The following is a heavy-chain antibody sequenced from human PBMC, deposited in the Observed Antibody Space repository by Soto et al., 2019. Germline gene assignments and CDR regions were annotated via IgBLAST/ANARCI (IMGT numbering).Heavy chain of an antibody. V-gene: IGHV1-18*01. D-gene: IGHD6-13*01. CDR3: AREGYTENYHAS. Sequence: GASVKVSCKXSGHTYINWVRQAPGQGLEWMGWISAYNGNTNYAQKFQGRVTMTTDTSTSTAYMELRSLRSDDTAVYYCAREGYTENYHASWGQGTLVTVSS. J-gene: IGHJ5*02. CDR1: GHTY. CDR2: ISAYNGNT.